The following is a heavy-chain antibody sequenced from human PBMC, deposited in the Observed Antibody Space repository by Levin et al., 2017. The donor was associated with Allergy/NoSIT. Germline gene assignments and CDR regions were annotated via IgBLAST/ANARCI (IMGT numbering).Heavy chain of an antibody. J-gene: IGHJ4*02. CDR1: GYSFTYYG. Sequence: GESLKISCKTSGYSFTYYGLSWVRQAPGQGLEWMGWISGYDGNATYAQKFQGRVSMTTEISTTTVYMELRSLRSDDTAIYYCAREEKSGNIAVAGSRFYYWGQGTLVNVSS. CDR2: ISGYDGNA. V-gene: IGHV1-18*04. D-gene: IGHD6-19*01. CDR3: AREEKSGNIAVAGSRFYY.